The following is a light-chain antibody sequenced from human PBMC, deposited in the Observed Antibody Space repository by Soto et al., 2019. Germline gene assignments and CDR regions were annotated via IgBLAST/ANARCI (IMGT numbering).Light chain of an antibody. CDR1: SSDVGAYNY. V-gene: IGLV2-14*01. CDR3: CSYTSSSTYV. J-gene: IGLJ1*01. Sequence: QSVLTQPAPVSGSPGQSITISCTGTSSDVGAYNYVSWFQQYPGKAPKLMIYDVSNRPSGVSNRFSGSKSGNTASLTISGLQAEDEADYYCCSYTSSSTYVFGTGTKVTVL. CDR2: DVS.